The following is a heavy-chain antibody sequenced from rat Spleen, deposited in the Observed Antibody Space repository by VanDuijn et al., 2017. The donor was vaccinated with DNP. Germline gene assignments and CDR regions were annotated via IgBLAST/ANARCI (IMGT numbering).Heavy chain of an antibody. CDR2: INTDGGGT. CDR1: GFTFSSYW. D-gene: IGHD5-1*01. CDR3: AKLANWEDYFDY. V-gene: IGHV5-58*01. Sequence: EVQLVESGGGLVQPGRSLKLSCVASGFTFSSYWMFWVRQAPGKGLEWVASINTDGGGTYYPDSVKGRFTISRNNAEKTVHLQMNSLRSEDTATYYCAKLANWEDYFDYWGQGVMVTVSS. J-gene: IGHJ2*01.